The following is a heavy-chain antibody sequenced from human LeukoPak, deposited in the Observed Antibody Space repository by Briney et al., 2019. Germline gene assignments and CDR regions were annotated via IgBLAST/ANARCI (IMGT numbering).Heavy chain of an antibody. CDR1: GYIFTSYF. Sequence: ASVTVSCKASGYIFTSYFMHWVRQAPGQGLEWMGLINPSGGSTRYAQKFQGRVTMTRDMSTSTDYMELSSLRSEDTAVYYCARDNSVEDTAWWFDPWGQGTLVTVSS. J-gene: IGHJ5*02. V-gene: IGHV1-46*01. CDR2: INPSGGST. D-gene: IGHD4-23*01. CDR3: ARDNSVEDTAWWFDP.